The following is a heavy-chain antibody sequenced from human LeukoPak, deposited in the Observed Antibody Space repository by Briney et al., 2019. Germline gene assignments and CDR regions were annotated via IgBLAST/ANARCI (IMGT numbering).Heavy chain of an antibody. CDR3: ARLSGGNSDWFDP. D-gene: IGHD4-23*01. CDR2: IYPGDSDT. V-gene: IGHV5-51*01. Sequence: GESLKISCEGSGYNFNSFWIGWVRQMPGKGLEWMGIIYPGDSDTRYSPSFQGQVTISADKSISTAYLQWSSLKASDTAMYYCARLSGGNSDWFDPWGQGTLVTVSS. J-gene: IGHJ5*02. CDR1: GYNFNSFW.